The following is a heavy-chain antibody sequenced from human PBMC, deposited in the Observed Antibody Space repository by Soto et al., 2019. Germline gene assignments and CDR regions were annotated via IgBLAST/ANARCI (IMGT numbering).Heavy chain of an antibody. CDR1: GFTFSDHY. J-gene: IGHJ4*02. Sequence: EVQLVESGGGLVHPGGSLRLSCAASGFTFSDHYMDWVRQARGKGLEWVGRFRNRGQSHIADYAASVKGRFIMSRDDSENSLHLQMNSLRTEDTAVYYCARDTHTALDYSGQGTLVTVSS. CDR3: ARDTHTALDY. D-gene: IGHD2-2*02. V-gene: IGHV3-72*01. CDR2: FRNRGQSHIA.